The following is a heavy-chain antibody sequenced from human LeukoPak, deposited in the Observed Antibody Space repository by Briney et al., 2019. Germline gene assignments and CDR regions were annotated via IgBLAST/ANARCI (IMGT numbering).Heavy chain of an antibody. CDR3: ARASSGCWNY. Sequence: PGGSLRLSCEASGFTFSGSAMHWVRQASGKGLEWVGRIRSKVNSYATAYAASVKGRFTISRDDSKNTAYLQMNSLKTEDTAVYYCARASSGCWNYWGQGTLVTVSS. CDR1: GFTFSGSA. D-gene: IGHD6-19*01. V-gene: IGHV3-73*01. J-gene: IGHJ4*02. CDR2: IRSKVNSYAT.